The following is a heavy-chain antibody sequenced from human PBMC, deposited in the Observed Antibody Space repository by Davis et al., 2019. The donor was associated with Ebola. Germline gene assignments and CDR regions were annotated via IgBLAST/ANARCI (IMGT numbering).Heavy chain of an antibody. CDR1: GSSISSGYY. D-gene: IGHD3-16*02. CDR3: ARVVPDDYDYIWGSYRPLYFDY. V-gene: IGHV4-38-2*01. Sequence: PSETLSLTCAVSGSSISSGYYWGWIRQPPGKGLEWIGGIYHSGSTYYNPSLKSRVTISVDTSKNQFSLKLSSVTAADTAVYYCARVVPDDYDYIWGSYRPLYFDYWGQGTLVTVSS. CDR2: IYHSGST. J-gene: IGHJ4*02.